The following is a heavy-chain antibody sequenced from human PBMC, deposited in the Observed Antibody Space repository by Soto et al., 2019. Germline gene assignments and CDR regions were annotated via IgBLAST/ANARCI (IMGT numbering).Heavy chain of an antibody. CDR2: IYYSGST. V-gene: IGHV4-59*01. Sequence: PSETLSLTCTVSGGSISSYYWSWIRQPPGKGLEWIGYIYYSGSTNYNPSLKSRVTISVDTSKNQFSLKLSSVTAADTAVYYCASKRKYCSGGSCYMDAFDIWGQGTMVTVSS. D-gene: IGHD2-15*01. CDR1: GGSISSYY. CDR3: ASKRKYCSGGSCYMDAFDI. J-gene: IGHJ3*02.